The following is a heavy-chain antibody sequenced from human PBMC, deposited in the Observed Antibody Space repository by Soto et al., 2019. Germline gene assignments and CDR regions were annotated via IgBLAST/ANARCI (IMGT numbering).Heavy chain of an antibody. CDR3: ARDRSDTAMVFDDY. V-gene: IGHV1-58*02. D-gene: IGHD5-18*01. J-gene: IGHJ4*02. CDR1: GFTFTSSA. Sequence: SVKVSCKASGFTFTSSAMQWVRQARGQRLEWIGWIVVGSGNTNYAQKLQERVTMTTDTSTSTAYMELRSLRSDDTAVYYCARDRSDTAMVFDDYWGQGTLVTVSS. CDR2: IVVGSGNT.